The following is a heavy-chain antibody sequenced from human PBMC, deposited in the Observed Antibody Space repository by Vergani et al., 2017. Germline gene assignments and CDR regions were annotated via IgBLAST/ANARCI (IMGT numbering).Heavy chain of an antibody. V-gene: IGHV4-61*02. CDR1: GGSISSGSYY. D-gene: IGHD3-22*01. J-gene: IGHJ5*02. CDR3: ARDQPYDSSGYYQGWFDP. CDR2: IYTSGST. Sequence: QVQLQQWGAGLLKPSETLSLTCTVSGGSISSGSYYWSWIRQPAGKGLEWIGRIYTSGSTNYNPSLKSRVTISVDTSKNQFSLKLSSVTAADTAMYYCARDQPYDSSGYYQGWFDPWGQGTLVTVSS.